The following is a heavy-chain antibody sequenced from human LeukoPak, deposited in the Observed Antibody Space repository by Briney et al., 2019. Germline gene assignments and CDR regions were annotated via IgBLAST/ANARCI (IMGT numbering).Heavy chain of an antibody. CDR1: GGSISGYY. Sequence: SETLSLTCTVSGGSISGYYWSWVRQPAGKGLEWIGCIYYSGSTNYNPSLKSRVTISVDTSKNQFSLKLSSVTAADTAVYFCARHLIAVAGPFDYWGQGTLVTVSS. V-gene: IGHV4-59*08. CDR2: IYYSGST. D-gene: IGHD6-19*01. CDR3: ARHLIAVAGPFDY. J-gene: IGHJ4*02.